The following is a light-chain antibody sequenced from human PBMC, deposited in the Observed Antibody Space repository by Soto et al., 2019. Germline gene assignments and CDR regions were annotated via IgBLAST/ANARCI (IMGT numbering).Light chain of an antibody. J-gene: IGKJ1*01. CDR1: QSVGSSQ. CDR2: GAS. Sequence: VLTQSPGTLSLSPGERATLPCRASQSVGSSQLAWYQQKPGQAPRLLIYGASNRATGIPDRFSGSGSGTDFTLMISRLEPEDSAVYYCQQYGSSPNTFGQGTKVEIK. V-gene: IGKV3-20*01. CDR3: QQYGSSPNT.